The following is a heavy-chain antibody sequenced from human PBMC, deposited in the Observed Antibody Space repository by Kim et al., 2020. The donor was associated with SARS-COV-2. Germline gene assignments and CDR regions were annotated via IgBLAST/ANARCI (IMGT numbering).Heavy chain of an antibody. Sequence: ASVKVSCKASGYTFTSYAMHWVRQAPGQRLEWMGWINAGNGNTKYSQKFQGRVTITRDTSASTAYMELSSLRSEDTAVYYCASTRGGIQLWLRGRGYYGMDVRGQGTTVTVSS. CDR3: ASTRGGIQLWLRGRGYYGMDV. D-gene: IGHD5-18*01. J-gene: IGHJ6*02. CDR1: GYTFTSYA. CDR2: INAGNGNT. V-gene: IGHV1-3*01.